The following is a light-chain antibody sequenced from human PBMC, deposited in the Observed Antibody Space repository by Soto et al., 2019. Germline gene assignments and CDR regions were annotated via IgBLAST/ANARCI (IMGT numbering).Light chain of an antibody. Sequence: QSALAQPSSVSGSPGQSITISCTGTSTDVGGYNYVSWYQQHPGKAPKLMIYEVTKRPSGIPDRFSGSKSGNTASLTVSGLQAEDDADYYCSSYAGSNNVVFGGGTQLTVL. J-gene: IGLJ2*01. CDR2: EVT. CDR1: STDVGGYNY. CDR3: SSYAGSNNVV. V-gene: IGLV2-8*01.